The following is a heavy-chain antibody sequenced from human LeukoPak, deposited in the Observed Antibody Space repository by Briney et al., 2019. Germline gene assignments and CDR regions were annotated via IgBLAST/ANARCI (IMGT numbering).Heavy chain of an antibody. CDR3: AARGCGGDCYPEHFDF. CDR2: VSGNGGSR. V-gene: IGHV3-23*01. CDR1: GFTFSSYA. Sequence: GGSLRLSCAASGFTFSSYAMSWVRQAPGKGLEWVSVVSGNGGSRNYADSVKGRFTISRDNSKNTLYLQMNSLRGEDTAVYYCAARGCGGDCYPEHFDFWGQGTLVTVSS. D-gene: IGHD2-21*02. J-gene: IGHJ4*02.